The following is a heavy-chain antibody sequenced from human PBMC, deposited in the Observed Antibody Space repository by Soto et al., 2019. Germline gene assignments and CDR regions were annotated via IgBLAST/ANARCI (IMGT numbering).Heavy chain of an antibody. Sequence: GGSLRLSCAASGFTFSSYAMSWVRQAPGKGLEWVSAISGSGSSTYYADSVKGRFTISRDNSKNTLYLQMNSLRAEDTAVYYCAKDRYYDSSGYDFDYWGQGTLVTVSS. J-gene: IGHJ4*02. CDR1: GFTFSSYA. D-gene: IGHD3-22*01. V-gene: IGHV3-23*01. CDR2: ISGSGSST. CDR3: AKDRYYDSSGYDFDY.